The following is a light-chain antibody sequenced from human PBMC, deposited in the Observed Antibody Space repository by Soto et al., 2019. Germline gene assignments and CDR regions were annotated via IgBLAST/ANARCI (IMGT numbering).Light chain of an antibody. CDR3: ATWDDKLNGPV. CDR1: SSNIGSNA. Sequence: QSVLTQPPSASGTSGQSVTIPCSGSSSNIGSNAVHWYQHLPGTAPKLLIYTNNQRPSGVPDRFSGSKSGTSASLAISGLQSEDEADYYCATWDDKLNGPVFGGGTKLTVL. CDR2: TNN. V-gene: IGLV1-44*01. J-gene: IGLJ2*01.